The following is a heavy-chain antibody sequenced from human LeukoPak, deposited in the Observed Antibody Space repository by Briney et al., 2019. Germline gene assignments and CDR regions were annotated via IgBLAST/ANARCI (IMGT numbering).Heavy chain of an antibody. CDR3: ASDPGGYCSSTSCPFYFDY. J-gene: IGHJ4*02. V-gene: IGHV1-8*02. CDR1: GYTFTSYD. D-gene: IGHD2-2*01. Sequence: ASVKVSCKASGYTFTSYDINWVRQATGQGLEWMGWMNPNSGNTGYAQKFQGRVTMTRDTSTSTVYMELSSLRSEDTAVYYCASDPGGYCSSTSCPFYFDYWGQGTLVTVSS. CDR2: MNPNSGNT.